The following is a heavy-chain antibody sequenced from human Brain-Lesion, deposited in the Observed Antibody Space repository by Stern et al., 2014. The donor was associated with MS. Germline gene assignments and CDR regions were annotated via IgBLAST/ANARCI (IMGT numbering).Heavy chain of an antibody. Sequence: EVQLVESGGDLVQPGGSLRLPGAAFGFTFGDYSMHWVRQAPGTGLEWVAGIKWNRGTICYADSVKGRFTTSRDNAYSSLYLQMNSLRPEDTALYYCARDITGSSAYFAYWGQGTLVTVSS. D-gene: IGHD1-14*01. CDR2: IKWNRGTI. CDR3: ARDITGSSAYFAY. CDR1: GFTFGDYS. J-gene: IGHJ4*02. V-gene: IGHV3-9*01.